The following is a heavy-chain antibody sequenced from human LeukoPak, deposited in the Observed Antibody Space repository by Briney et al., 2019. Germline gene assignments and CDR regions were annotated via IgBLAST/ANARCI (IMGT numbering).Heavy chain of an antibody. D-gene: IGHD3-10*01. CDR2: INPSGGST. CDR1: GYTFTSYY. V-gene: IGHV1-46*01. J-gene: IGHJ4*02. CDR3: ARGSPTSKLLWFGNFDY. Sequence: ASVTVSCTASGYTFTSYYMHWVRQAPGQGLEWMGIINPSGGSTSYAQKFQGRVTITRDTSASTAYMELSSLRSEDTAVYYCARGSPTSKLLWFGNFDYWGQGTLVTVSS.